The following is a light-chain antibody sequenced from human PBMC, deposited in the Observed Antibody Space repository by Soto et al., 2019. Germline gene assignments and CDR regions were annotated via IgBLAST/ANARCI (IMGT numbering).Light chain of an antibody. Sequence: DIQMTQSPSSLSASVGDRVTITCRASQSISSYLNWYQQKPGKAPKLLIYAASSLQSGVPSRFSGSGSGTDFTLTISSLQPEDFATYYCQQSCSTLPTFGQGTKVEIK. V-gene: IGKV1-39*01. CDR3: QQSCSTLPT. J-gene: IGKJ1*01. CDR1: QSISSY. CDR2: AAS.